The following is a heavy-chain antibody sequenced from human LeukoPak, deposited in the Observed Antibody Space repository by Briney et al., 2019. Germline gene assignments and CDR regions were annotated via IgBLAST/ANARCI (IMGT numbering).Heavy chain of an antibody. Sequence: PGGSLRLSCAASGFTFSSYAMSWVRQAPGKGLEWVSAISGSGGSTYYADSVKGRFTISRDNSKSTLYLQMNSLRAEDTAVYYCARHGSGTYYLDYWGQGTLVTVSS. D-gene: IGHD3-10*01. CDR3: ARHGSGTYYLDY. V-gene: IGHV3-23*01. CDR1: GFTFSSYA. J-gene: IGHJ4*02. CDR2: ISGSGGST.